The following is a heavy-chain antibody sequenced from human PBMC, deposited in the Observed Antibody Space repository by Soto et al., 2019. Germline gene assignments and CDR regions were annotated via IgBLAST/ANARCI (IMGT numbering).Heavy chain of an antibody. Sequence: PGESLKISCKGSGYSFTSYWISWVRQMPGKGLEWMGRIDPSDSYTNYSPSFQGHVTISADKSISTAYLQWSSLKASDTAMYYCATDFGVVIGRYYYGMDVWGQGTTVTVSS. V-gene: IGHV5-10-1*01. D-gene: IGHD3-3*01. CDR1: GYSFTSYW. CDR2: IDPSDSYT. CDR3: ATDFGVVIGRYYYGMDV. J-gene: IGHJ6*02.